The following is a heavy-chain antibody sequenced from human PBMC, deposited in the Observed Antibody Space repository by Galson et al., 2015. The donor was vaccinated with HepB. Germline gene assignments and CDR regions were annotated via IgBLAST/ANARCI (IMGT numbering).Heavy chain of an antibody. CDR3: ATTTRTGSSLVAFDI. J-gene: IGHJ3*02. V-gene: IGHV4-4*01. Sequence: ETLSLTCAVSGGSISSDYWWNWVRQAPGKGLEWIGEIYHDVRPNYNPSPKSPVTMSGDKSNNQFSLNLNSVTAADTALYFCATTTRTGSSLVAFDIWGQGTMGTVSS. D-gene: IGHD3-9*01. CDR2: IYHDVRP. CDR1: GGSISSDYW.